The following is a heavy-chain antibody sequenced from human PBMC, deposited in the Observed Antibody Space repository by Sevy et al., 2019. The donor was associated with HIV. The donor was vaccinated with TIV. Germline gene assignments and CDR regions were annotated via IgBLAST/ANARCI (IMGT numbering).Heavy chain of an antibody. D-gene: IGHD2-8*01. CDR2: ISPYNGDT. V-gene: IGHV1-18*01. Sequence: ASVKVSCKVSGYTFDTFGINWVRQAPGQGLEWMGWISPYNGDTTYAQNFQGRLTLTTDKSTNTAYMELKSLRSDDTAVYYCSRLGYCTPTIYFPLYYFDSWGQGTLVTVSS. CDR1: GYTFDTFG. CDR3: SRLGYCTPTIYFPLYYFDS. J-gene: IGHJ4*02.